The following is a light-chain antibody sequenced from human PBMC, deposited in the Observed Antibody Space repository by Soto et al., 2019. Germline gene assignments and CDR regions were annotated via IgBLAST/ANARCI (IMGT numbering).Light chain of an antibody. CDR1: QTVHSH. J-gene: IGKJ4*01. CDR2: AAS. Sequence: EIVMTKSPATLSVSPGERVTLSCRLSQTVHSHLAWYQQRPGQAPRPLIYAASTRATRIPGRFSGNGFVTEHTITISSLQSEDLAVYYSQQYSDWPLTFGGGTTVEIK. V-gene: IGKV3D-15*01. CDR3: QQYSDWPLT.